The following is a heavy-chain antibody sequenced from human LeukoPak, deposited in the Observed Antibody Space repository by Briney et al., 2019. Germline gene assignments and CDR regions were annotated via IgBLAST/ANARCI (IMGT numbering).Heavy chain of an antibody. J-gene: IGHJ3*02. CDR2: ISGSGGRI. Sequence: GGSLRLSCAASGFTFNNYAMSWVRQAPGKGLEWVSAISGSGGRIYYADSVKGRFTISRDNSKSTLYLQMNSLRAEDTAVYYCAKDGGYCSGGNCYVRDAFDIWGQGTMVTVSS. D-gene: IGHD2-15*01. CDR1: GFTFNNYA. CDR3: AKDGGYCSGGNCYVRDAFDI. V-gene: IGHV3-23*01.